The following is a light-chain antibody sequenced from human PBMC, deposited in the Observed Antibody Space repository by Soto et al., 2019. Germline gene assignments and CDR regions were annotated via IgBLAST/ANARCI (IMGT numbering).Light chain of an antibody. CDR2: EVT. V-gene: IGLV2-14*01. Sequence: QSVLTQPASVSWSPGQAITISCTGTGSDVGGYDYVSWYQHHPGKAPKVMIYEVTNRPSGVSNRFSGSKSGNTASLTISGLLAEDEADYYWSSYTSSSTYVFGTGTKVTVL. CDR3: SSYTSSSTYV. CDR1: GSDVGGYDY. J-gene: IGLJ1*01.